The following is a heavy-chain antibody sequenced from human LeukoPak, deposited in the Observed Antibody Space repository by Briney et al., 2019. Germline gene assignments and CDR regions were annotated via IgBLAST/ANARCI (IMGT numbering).Heavy chain of an antibody. J-gene: IGHJ6*02. Sequence: SGTLSLTCAVSGGSISSSNWWSWVRQPPGKGLEWIGEIYHSGSTNYNPSLKSRVTISVDTSKNQFSLKLSSVTAADTAVYHCARGGCSGGSCYYYGMDVWGQGTTVTVSS. CDR3: ARGGCSGGSCYYYGMDV. D-gene: IGHD2-15*01. CDR1: GGSISSSNW. V-gene: IGHV4-4*02. CDR2: IYHSGST.